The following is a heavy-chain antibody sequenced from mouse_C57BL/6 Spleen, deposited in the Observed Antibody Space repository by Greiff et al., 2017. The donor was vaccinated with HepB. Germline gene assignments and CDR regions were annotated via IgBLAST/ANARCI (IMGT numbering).Heavy chain of an antibody. CDR3: ARDSGYDFDY. CDR2: ISSGSSTI. D-gene: IGHD3-2*02. Sequence: DVHLVESGGGLVKPGGSLKLSCAASGFTFSDYGMHWVRQAPEKGLEWVAYISSGSSTIYYADTVKGRFTISRDNAKNTLFLQMTSLRSEDTAMYYCARDSGYDFDYWGQGTTLTVSS. CDR1: GFTFSDYG. V-gene: IGHV5-17*01. J-gene: IGHJ2*01.